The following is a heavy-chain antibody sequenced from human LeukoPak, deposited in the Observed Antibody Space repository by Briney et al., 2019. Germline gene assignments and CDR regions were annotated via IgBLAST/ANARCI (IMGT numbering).Heavy chain of an antibody. CDR1: GFTFDDYG. Sequence: GGSLRLSCAASGFTFDDYGMSWVRQAPGKGLEWVSGINWNCGSTGYADSVKGRFTISRDNAKNSLYLQMNSLRAEDTALYHCARVGFGLGNYYYYMDVWGKGTTVTISS. D-gene: IGHD3/OR15-3a*01. V-gene: IGHV3-20*01. CDR2: INWNCGST. CDR3: ARVGFGLGNYYYYMDV. J-gene: IGHJ6*03.